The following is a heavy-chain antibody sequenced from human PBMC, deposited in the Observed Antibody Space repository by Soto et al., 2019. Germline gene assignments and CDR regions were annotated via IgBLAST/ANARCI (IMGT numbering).Heavy chain of an antibody. CDR2: IYYSGET. J-gene: IGHJ1*01. CDR1: GVSISGTSYY. V-gene: IGHV4-39*01. Sequence: QLQLQESGPGLVKPSETLSLTCTVSGVSISGTSYYWGWILQTPAKGLEWIGTIYYSGETFYNPSLKSRGTISIDTSKNHFSLNLTSVTAADTAIYYCARHGSFWGQGALVTVSS. CDR3: ARHGSF. D-gene: IGHD3-16*02.